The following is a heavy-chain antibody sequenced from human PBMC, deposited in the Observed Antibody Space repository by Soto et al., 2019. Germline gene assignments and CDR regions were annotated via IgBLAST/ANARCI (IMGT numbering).Heavy chain of an antibody. Sequence: PSETLSLTCTVSGGSISSSSYYWGWIRQPPGKGLEWIGSIYYSGSTYYNPSLKSRVTISVDTSKNQFSLKLSSVTAADTAVYYCARQALITIFGVVIRNWFDPWVQGTLVTVSS. CDR2: IYYSGST. CDR3: ARQALITIFGVVIRNWFDP. J-gene: IGHJ5*02. CDR1: GGSISSSSYY. V-gene: IGHV4-39*01. D-gene: IGHD3-3*01.